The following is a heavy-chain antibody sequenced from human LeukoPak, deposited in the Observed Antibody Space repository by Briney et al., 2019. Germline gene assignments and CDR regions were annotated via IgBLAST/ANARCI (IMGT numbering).Heavy chain of an antibody. V-gene: IGHV3-30*03. D-gene: IGHD3-22*01. CDR3: ARGRSDSGAYCYFGF. CDR1: GFTFSEYN. J-gene: IGHJ4*02. CDR2: ISHHARDI. Sequence: HSGGSLRLSCAASGFTFSEYNMQWVRQAPRKGVEGEAVISHHARDIYYADSVKRRFTISRYYSMNTMYLQINSLRAQDTALYYCARGRSDSGAYCYFGFWGQGTPVTVSS.